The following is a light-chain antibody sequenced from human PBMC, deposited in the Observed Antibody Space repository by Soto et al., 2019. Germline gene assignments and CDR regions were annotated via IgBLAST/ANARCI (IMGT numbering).Light chain of an antibody. J-gene: IGKJ4*01. Sequence: DIQMTQSPSTLSASVGDRVTITCRASQSISSWLAWYQQKPGKAPKLLIYDASSLESGVPSRFSGSGSGTEFTLTISSLQPDDFTTYYCQQYYSYSPLTFGGGTKWIS. CDR1: QSISSW. CDR2: DAS. V-gene: IGKV1-5*01. CDR3: QQYYSYSPLT.